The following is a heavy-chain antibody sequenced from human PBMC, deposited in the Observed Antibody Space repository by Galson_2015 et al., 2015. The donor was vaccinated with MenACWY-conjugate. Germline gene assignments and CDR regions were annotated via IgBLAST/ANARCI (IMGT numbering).Heavy chain of an antibody. Sequence: SLRLSCAASGFAFNVYGMHWVRQVPGKGLVWVAFVRYDGSNTHCADSVKGRFTISRDNSKKMLYLQMHSLRTEDTAVYFCARGDHSDSPEVSFQHWGQGTRVIVSS. CDR3: ARGDHSDSPEVSFQH. CDR2: VRYDGSNT. D-gene: IGHD1-14*01. V-gene: IGHV3-30*02. CDR1: GFAFNVYG. J-gene: IGHJ1*01.